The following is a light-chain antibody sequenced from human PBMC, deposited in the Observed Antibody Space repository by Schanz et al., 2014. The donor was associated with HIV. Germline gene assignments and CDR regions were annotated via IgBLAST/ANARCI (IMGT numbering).Light chain of an antibody. Sequence: QSALTQPASVSGSPGQSITISCTGTSSDVGSYNLLSWYQQHPGKAPKLMIYEGSKRPSGVSNRFSGSKSGNTASLTISGLQAEDEADYYCCSYAGSSTHVFGTGTKLTVL. V-gene: IGLV2-23*01. CDR1: SSDVGSYNL. CDR3: CSYAGSSTHV. J-gene: IGLJ1*01. CDR2: EGS.